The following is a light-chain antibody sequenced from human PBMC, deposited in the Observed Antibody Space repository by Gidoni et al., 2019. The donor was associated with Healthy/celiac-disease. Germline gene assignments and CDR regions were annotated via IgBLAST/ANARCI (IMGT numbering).Light chain of an antibody. Sequence: AIRMTHSPSSFSASTGDRVTITCRASQGISSYLAWYQQKPWKAPKLLIYAASTLQSGVPSRFSGSGSGTDFTLTLSCLQSEDFATYYCQQYDSYPPWTFGQGTKVEIK. CDR2: AAS. CDR3: QQYDSYPPWT. V-gene: IGKV1-8*01. J-gene: IGKJ1*01. CDR1: QGISSY.